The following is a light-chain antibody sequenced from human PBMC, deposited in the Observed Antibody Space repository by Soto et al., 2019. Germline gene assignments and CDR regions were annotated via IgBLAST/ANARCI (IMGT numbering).Light chain of an antibody. V-gene: IGKV3-20*01. J-gene: IGKJ3*01. CDR2: GAY. Sequence: ENVLTQSPGTLSLSPGERATLSCRASQTVTSSNLAWYQQKPGQAPRLLIYGAYSRATGIPDRFRGSGSGTDFTLTISRLEPEDFAVYYCQQYDTSPSFTFGPGTKVDLK. CDR1: QTVTSSN. CDR3: QQYDTSPSFT.